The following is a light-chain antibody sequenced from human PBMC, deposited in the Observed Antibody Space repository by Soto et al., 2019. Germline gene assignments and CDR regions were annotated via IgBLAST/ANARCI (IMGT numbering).Light chain of an antibody. V-gene: IGKV3-20*01. CDR3: QQYGSLPIT. Sequence: EILMTQSAAPLSVAAGERAALSCGASQSVNIYLDWYQQKPGQAPRLLIFGAFTRATGIPDRFSGSGSGTDFTLTINRLEPADFAVYYCQQYGSLPITFGQGTRLEI. J-gene: IGKJ5*01. CDR2: GAF. CDR1: QSVNIY.